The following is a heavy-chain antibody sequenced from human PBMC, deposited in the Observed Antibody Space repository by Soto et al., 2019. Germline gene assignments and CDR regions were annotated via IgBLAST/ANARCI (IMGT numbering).Heavy chain of an antibody. J-gene: IGHJ4*02. CDR2: IYPGDHET. CDR3: ARSPCSSPYFDV. V-gene: IGHV5-51*01. CDR1: GYTFSNFW. Sequence: PGESLKISCQCSGYTFSNFWIGWVRQLPGQGLEWMGTIYPGDHETRYSPSFLGKVTISAEKSINTAYLQWSSLEASDSAFYFCARSPCSSPYFDVWGQGALVTVSS. D-gene: IGHD6-13*01.